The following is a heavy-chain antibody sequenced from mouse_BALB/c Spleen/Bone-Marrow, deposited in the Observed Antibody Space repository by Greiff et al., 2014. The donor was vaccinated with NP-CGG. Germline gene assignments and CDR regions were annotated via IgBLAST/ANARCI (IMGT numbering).Heavy chain of an antibody. J-gene: IGHJ2*01. CDR1: GYTFTDYV. Sequence: VQLVESGPELVKPGASVKMSCKASGYTFTDYVISWVKQRTGQGLEWIGEIYPGSGSTYYNEKFKGKATLTADKSSNTAYIQLSSLTSEDSAVYFCATGTDYWGQGTTLTVPS. V-gene: IGHV1-77*01. CDR2: IYPGSGST. D-gene: IGHD4-1*01. CDR3: ATGTDY.